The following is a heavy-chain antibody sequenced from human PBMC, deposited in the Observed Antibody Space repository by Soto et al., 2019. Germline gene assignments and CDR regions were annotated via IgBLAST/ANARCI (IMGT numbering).Heavy chain of an antibody. V-gene: IGHV3-23*01. CDR3: VKGYWKVDV. Sequence: GGSLRLSGAASGLTFSTYAMNWVRQAPGNGLEWVSAISGSGGSIHYADSVKGRFTISRDNSKNTLYLQMNSLRDEDTAVYHCVKGYWKVDVWGQGTTVTVSS. CDR2: ISGSGGSI. D-gene: IGHD1-1*01. CDR1: GLTFSTYA. J-gene: IGHJ6*02.